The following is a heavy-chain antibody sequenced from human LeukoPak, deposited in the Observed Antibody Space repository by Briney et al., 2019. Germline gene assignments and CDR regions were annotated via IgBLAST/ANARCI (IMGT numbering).Heavy chain of an antibody. Sequence: KPSETLSLTCTVSGGSISSYYWSWIRQPPGKGLEWIGYIYYSGSTNYNPSLKGRVTISVDTSKNQFSLKLSSMTAADTAVYYCARIHGDYNDPWGQGTLVTVSS. CDR3: ARIHGDYNDP. D-gene: IGHD4-17*01. J-gene: IGHJ5*02. CDR1: GGSISSYY. V-gene: IGHV4-59*01. CDR2: IYYSGST.